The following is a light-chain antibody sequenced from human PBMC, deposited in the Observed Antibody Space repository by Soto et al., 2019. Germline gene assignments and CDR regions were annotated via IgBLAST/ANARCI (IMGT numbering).Light chain of an antibody. CDR2: DVS. J-gene: IGLJ2*01. CDR1: SSDVGGYNY. CDR3: RSYTSSSTLVL. Sequence: QSALTQPASVSGSPGQSITISCSGTSSDVGGYNYVSWHQQHPDKAPKLMIYDVSNRPSGVSNRFSGSKSGNTASLTISGLQAEDEADYYCRSYTSSSTLVLFGGGTKLTVL. V-gene: IGLV2-14*01.